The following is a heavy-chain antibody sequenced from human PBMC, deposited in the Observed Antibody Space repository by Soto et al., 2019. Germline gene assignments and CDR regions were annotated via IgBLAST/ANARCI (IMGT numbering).Heavy chain of an antibody. CDR2: IYSGGST. V-gene: IGHV3-53*04. J-gene: IGHJ3*02. CDR3: ARESSPNPYCGGDCNDAFDI. D-gene: IGHD2-21*01. CDR1: GFTVSSNY. Sequence: EVQLVESGGGLVQPGGSLRLSCAASGFTVSSNYMSWVRQAPGKGLEWVSVIYSGGSTYYADSVKGRFTISRHNSKNTLYLQMNSLRAEDTAVYYCARESSPNPYCGGDCNDAFDIWGQGTMVTVSS.